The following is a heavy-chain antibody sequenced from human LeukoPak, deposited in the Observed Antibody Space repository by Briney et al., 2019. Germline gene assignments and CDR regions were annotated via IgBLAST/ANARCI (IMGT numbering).Heavy chain of an antibody. CDR3: GGGMFYYYMDV. D-gene: IGHD3-10*02. V-gene: IGHV4-59*11. Sequence: SETLSLTCTVSGGSIINHYWNWIRQPPGKGLERIGYIYYSGSTNYNPSLKSRVTISVDTSKNQFSLKLSSVTAADTAVYYCGGGMFYYYMDVWGKGTTVTVSS. CDR2: IYYSGST. J-gene: IGHJ6*03. CDR1: GGSIINHY.